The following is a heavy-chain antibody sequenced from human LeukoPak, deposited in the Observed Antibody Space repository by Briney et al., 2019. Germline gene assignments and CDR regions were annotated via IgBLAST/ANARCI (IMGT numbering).Heavy chain of an antibody. Sequence: SETLSLTCTVSGGSISSYYWSWIRQPPGKGLEWIGYIYYSGSTNYNPSLKSRVTISVDTSKNQFSLKLSSVTAADTAVYYCAKDKSGYCSSTSCYPIGYWGQGTLVTVSS. J-gene: IGHJ4*02. CDR2: IYYSGST. D-gene: IGHD2-2*01. CDR1: GGSISSYY. CDR3: AKDKSGYCSSTSCYPIGY. V-gene: IGHV4-59*01.